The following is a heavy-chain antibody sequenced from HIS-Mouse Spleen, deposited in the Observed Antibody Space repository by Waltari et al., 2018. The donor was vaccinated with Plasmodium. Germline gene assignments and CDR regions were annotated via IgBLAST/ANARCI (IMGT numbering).Heavy chain of an antibody. V-gene: IGHV4-39*01. CDR2: IYYSGST. CDR3: ARRGGSYYYFDY. D-gene: IGHD1-26*01. Sequence: QLQLQESGPGLVKPSETLSLTCTVSGGSISSSSYDWGWIRQPPGKGLEWIGGIYYSGSTYYNPSLKRRVTISVDTSKNQFSLKLSSVTAADTAVYYCARRGGSYYYFDYWGQGTLVTVSS. J-gene: IGHJ4*02. CDR1: GGSISSSSYD.